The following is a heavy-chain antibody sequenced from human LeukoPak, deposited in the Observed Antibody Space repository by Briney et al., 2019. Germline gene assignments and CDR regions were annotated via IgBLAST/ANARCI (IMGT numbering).Heavy chain of an antibody. CDR3: AREVRDLLTPDGLDI. CDR1: GFTFSSYS. V-gene: IGHV3-21*01. D-gene: IGHD3-9*01. CDR2: ISSSSSYI. Sequence: GGSLRLSCAASGFTFSSYSMNWVRQAPGKGLEWVSSISSSSSYIYYADSVKGRFTISRDNAKNSLYLQMNSLRAEDTAVYYCAREVRDLLTPDGLDIWGQGTMVTVSS. J-gene: IGHJ3*02.